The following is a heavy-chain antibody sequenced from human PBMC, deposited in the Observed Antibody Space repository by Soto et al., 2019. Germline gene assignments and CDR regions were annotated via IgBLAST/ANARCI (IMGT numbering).Heavy chain of an antibody. J-gene: IGHJ6*02. D-gene: IGHD3-3*01. CDR3: ARSSFGVVMRSYYYTMDV. CDR1: GYKFSSYY. CDR2: IDPRDSYT. Sequence: GESLKISCKASGYKFSSYYITWVRQMTGKGLEWMGRIDPRDSYTNYSPSLQGHVTISSDNSITTAYLQWSSLKASDTAIYYCARSSFGVVMRSYYYTMDVWGQGTTVTVSS. V-gene: IGHV5-10-1*01.